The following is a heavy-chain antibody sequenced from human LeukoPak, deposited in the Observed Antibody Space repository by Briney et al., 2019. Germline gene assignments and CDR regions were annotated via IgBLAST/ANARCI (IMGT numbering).Heavy chain of an antibody. Sequence: ASVKVSCKASGYTFTSYAMHWVRQAPGQRLEWMGWINAGNGNTKYSQEFQGRVTITRDTSASTAYMELSSLRSGDTAVYYCARRSGGGYNYRLDYWGQGTLVTVSS. CDR1: GYTFTSYA. D-gene: IGHD5-24*01. CDR3: ARRSGGGYNYRLDY. J-gene: IGHJ4*02. V-gene: IGHV1-3*01. CDR2: INAGNGNT.